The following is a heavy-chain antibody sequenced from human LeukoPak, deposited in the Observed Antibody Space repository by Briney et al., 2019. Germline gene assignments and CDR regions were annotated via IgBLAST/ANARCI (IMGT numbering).Heavy chain of an antibody. V-gene: IGHV4-34*01. D-gene: IGHD5-24*01. CDR1: GGSFSGYY. Sequence: TASETLSLTCAVYGGSFSGYYWSWIRQPPGKGLEWIGEINHSGSTNYNPSLKSRVTISVDTSKNQFSLKLSSVTAADTAVYYCARGPLRAGRGLETNDYWGQGTLVTVSS. CDR3: ARGPLRAGRGLETNDY. J-gene: IGHJ4*02. CDR2: INHSGST.